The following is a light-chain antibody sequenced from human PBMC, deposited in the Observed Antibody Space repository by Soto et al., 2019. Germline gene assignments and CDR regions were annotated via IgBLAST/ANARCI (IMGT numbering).Light chain of an antibody. Sequence: QSVLTQPASVSGSPGQSITTSCTGTGSDIGSYNYVSWYQHHPGKVPKFIIYDVTNRPSGVSDRFSGSKSGNTASLTISGLQAEDEADYYCNSYTSASTYVFGTGTKVTVL. CDR2: DVT. CDR1: GSDIGSYNY. J-gene: IGLJ1*01. CDR3: NSYTSASTYV. V-gene: IGLV2-14*03.